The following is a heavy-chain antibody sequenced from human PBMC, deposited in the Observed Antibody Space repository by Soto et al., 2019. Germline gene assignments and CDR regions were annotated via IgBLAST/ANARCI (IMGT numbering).Heavy chain of an antibody. CDR3: ALLWFGESFDY. D-gene: IGHD3-10*01. CDR1: GFTFSNAW. J-gene: IGHJ4*02. Sequence: GGSLRLSCAASGFTFSNAWMSWVRQAPGKGLEWVGRIKSKTDGGTTDYAAPVKGRFTISRDDSKNTLYLQMNSLKTEDTAVYYCALLWFGESFDYWGQGTLVTVSS. V-gene: IGHV3-15*01. CDR2: IKSKTDGGTT.